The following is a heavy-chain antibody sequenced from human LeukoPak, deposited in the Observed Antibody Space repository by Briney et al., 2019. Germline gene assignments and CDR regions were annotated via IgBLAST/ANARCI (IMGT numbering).Heavy chain of an antibody. CDR1: GGSISSGSYY. Sequence: SETLSLTCTVSGGSISSGSYYWSWIRQPAGKGLEWIGRIYTSGSTNYNPSLKSRVTISVDTSKNQFSLKLSSVTAADTAVYYCARLLFSAAGLFDYWGQGTLVTVSS. J-gene: IGHJ4*02. CDR2: IYTSGST. D-gene: IGHD6-13*01. CDR3: ARLLFSAAGLFDY. V-gene: IGHV4-61*02.